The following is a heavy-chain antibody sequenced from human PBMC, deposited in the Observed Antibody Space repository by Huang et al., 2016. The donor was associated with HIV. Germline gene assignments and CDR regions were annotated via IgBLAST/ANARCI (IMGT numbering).Heavy chain of an antibody. Sequence: QITLKESGPTLVKPTQTLTLICTFSGFSLTSSGVAVGWIRQPPGKALEWLALIYWDTEERFSPSLKTRLTITKDTAKNEVVLTMTNMDPVDTATYYCVHRLRYGKWYVDYWGQGVLVTVSS. V-gene: IGHV2-5*02. CDR2: IYWDTEE. J-gene: IGHJ4*02. D-gene: IGHD6-13*01. CDR3: VHRLRYGKWYVDY. CDR1: GFSLTSSGVA.